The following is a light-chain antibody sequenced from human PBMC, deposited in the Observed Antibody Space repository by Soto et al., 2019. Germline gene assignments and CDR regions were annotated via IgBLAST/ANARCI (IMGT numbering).Light chain of an antibody. CDR1: QSISSW. V-gene: IGKV1-5*01. CDR3: QQYNSLSP. J-gene: IGKJ5*01. CDR2: DAS. Sequence: DIQMTQSPSSLSASAGASVTITCRASQSISSWLAWYQQKPGKAPKLLIYDASSSESGVPSRFSGSGSGTEFTLTISSLQPEEFATYYCQQYNSLSPFGQGTRLEIK.